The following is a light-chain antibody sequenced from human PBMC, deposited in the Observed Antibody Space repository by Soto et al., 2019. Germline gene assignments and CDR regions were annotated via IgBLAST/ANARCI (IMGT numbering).Light chain of an antibody. CDR1: SSDVGGYKY. CDR2: EVS. CDR3: SSYTSSSTWV. Sequence: QSVLTQPASVSGSPGQSITISCTGTSSDVGGYKYVSWYQQHPGKAPKLMIYEVSNRSSGVSNRFSGSKSGNTASLTISGLQAEDEADYYCSSYTSSSTWVFGGGTKVTVL. V-gene: IGLV2-14*01. J-gene: IGLJ3*02.